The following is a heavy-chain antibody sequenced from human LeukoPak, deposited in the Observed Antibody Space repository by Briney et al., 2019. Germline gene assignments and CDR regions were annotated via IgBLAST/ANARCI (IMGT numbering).Heavy chain of an antibody. CDR3: ARVSGGTLWTFDY. J-gene: IGHJ4*02. Sequence: ASVKVSCKASGYTFTVYYLHWVRQAPGQGLEWMGRINPSNGDTIYAQKFQGRVTMTRDTSISTASMELNRLRSDDTAVYYCARVSGGTLWTFDYWGQGTLVTVSS. D-gene: IGHD3-3*01. V-gene: IGHV1-2*06. CDR2: INPSNGDT. CDR1: GYTFTVYY.